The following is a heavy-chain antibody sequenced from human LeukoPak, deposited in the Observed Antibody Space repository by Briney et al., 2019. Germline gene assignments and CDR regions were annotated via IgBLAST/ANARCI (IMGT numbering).Heavy chain of an antibody. CDR1: GGSISSGSYY. J-gene: IGHJ5*02. CDR2: IYTSGST. Sequence: SQTLSLTCTVSGGSISSGSYYWSWIRQPAGKGLEWIGRIYTSGSTNYNPSLKSRVTISVDTPKNQFSLKLSSVTAADTAVYYCARGIAARLVVNWFDPWGQGTLVTVSS. CDR3: ARGIAARLVVNWFDP. D-gene: IGHD6-6*01. V-gene: IGHV4-61*02.